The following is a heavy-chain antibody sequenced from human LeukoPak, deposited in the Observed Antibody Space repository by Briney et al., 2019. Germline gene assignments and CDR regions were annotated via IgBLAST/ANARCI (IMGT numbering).Heavy chain of an antibody. D-gene: IGHD6-13*01. CDR3: AGHHGYTSTWPFDY. V-gene: IGHV3-21*01. CDR2: ISGSTTYI. J-gene: IGHJ4*02. Sequence: GGSLRLSCAASGFTFSDYGMNWIRQAPGKGLEWVSAISGSTTYIYYADSVKGRFTISRDNAKNSLYLQMNNLRTDDTAVYYCAGHHGYTSTWPFDYWGQGTLVTVSS. CDR1: GFTFSDYG.